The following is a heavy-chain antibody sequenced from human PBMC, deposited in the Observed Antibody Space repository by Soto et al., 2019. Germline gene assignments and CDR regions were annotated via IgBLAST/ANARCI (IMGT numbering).Heavy chain of an antibody. CDR1: GYTPTNYD. J-gene: IGHJ4*02. V-gene: IGHV1-18*01. CDR2: IRAYNGNR. Sequence: QVPLVQSGPEVKKPGASVTVSCKTPGYTPTNYDIAWVRQAPGQGREWMGWIRAYNGNRNYEQKHQGRRTMTKDTSTTTASMDLRSLSSDDTAVYVCARALYRRGTYYGFDNWGQGTLVTVSS. D-gene: IGHD1-26*01. CDR3: ARALYRRGTYYGFDN.